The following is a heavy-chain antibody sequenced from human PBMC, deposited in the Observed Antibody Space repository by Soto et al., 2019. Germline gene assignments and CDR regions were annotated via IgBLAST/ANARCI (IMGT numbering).Heavy chain of an antibody. J-gene: IGHJ4*02. Sequence: QVQLQESGPGLVKPAQTLSLTCTVSGGSISSGGYYWSWIRQHPGKGLEWIGSIYYSWSTYYNPSLKGLVTISVDTYKNRFSLKLRSVTAADTAVYYCARGGYDSYFDYWGQGTLVTVSS. CDR3: ARGGYDSYFDY. CDR2: IYYSWST. V-gene: IGHV4-31*01. D-gene: IGHD5-12*01. CDR1: GGSISSGGYY.